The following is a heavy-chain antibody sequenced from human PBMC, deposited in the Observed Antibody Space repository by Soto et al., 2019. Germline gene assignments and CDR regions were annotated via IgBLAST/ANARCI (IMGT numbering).Heavy chain of an antibody. J-gene: IGHJ5*02. D-gene: IGHD2-2*01. Sequence: SETLSLTCTVSGGSISTEDFFWTWIRQPPGKGLEWVGNIYFSGRTFYNPSLRGRISISMDTSTNQFSLKLTSVTAADTAVYFCARYSGPQYHEHWNNWLDPWGQGTLVTVSS. CDR1: GGSISTEDFF. V-gene: IGHV4-30-4*01. CDR2: IYFSGRT. CDR3: ARYSGPQYHEHWNNWLDP.